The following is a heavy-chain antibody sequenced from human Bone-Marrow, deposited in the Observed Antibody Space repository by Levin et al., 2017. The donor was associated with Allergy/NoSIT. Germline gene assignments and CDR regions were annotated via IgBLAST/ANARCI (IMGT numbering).Heavy chain of an antibody. CDR3: AGPGSNSDWPFDY. V-gene: IGHV4-39*01. CDR2: IYDNGGT. Sequence: SETLSLTCTVSGGSISSRSYYWGWIRQPPGKGLEWLGSIYDNGGTYDNPSLRSRLTMSIDTSKNQFSLNLNSVTAADTAMYYCAGPGSNSDWPFDYWGQGIRVTVSS. J-gene: IGHJ4*02. CDR1: GGSISSRSYY. D-gene: IGHD6-19*01.